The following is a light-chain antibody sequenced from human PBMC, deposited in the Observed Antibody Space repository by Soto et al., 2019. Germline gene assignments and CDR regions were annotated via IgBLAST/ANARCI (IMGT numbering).Light chain of an antibody. Sequence: DIQMTQSPPSLSASVGDRVTITCRASQSVSSYLNWYQQKPGKAPKLLINAASSLQSGVPSRISVSGSGTDFTLTISSLQPEDFATYYCQQSYSTPYTFGQGTKLETK. CDR1: QSVSSY. J-gene: IGKJ2*01. CDR2: AAS. CDR3: QQSYSTPYT. V-gene: IGKV1-39*01.